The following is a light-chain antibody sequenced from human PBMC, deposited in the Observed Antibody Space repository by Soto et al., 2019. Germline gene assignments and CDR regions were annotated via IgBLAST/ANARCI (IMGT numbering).Light chain of an antibody. CDR3: QQYGDSPWT. Sequence: ETVLTQSPGTLSLSPGERATLSCRASQSVSNNYLAWYQQKPGQAPRLLIFGAASRAPGIPDRFSGSGSGTGFTLSISKLEPEDSALYYCQQYGDSPWTFGLGTKVDIK. CDR2: GAA. V-gene: IGKV3-20*01. J-gene: IGKJ1*01. CDR1: QSVSNNY.